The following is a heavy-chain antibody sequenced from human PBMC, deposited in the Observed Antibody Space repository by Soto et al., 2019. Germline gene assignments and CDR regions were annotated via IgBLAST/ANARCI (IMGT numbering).Heavy chain of an antibody. Sequence: SETLSLTCTVSGGSVSSGSYYWSWIRQPPGKGLEWIGYIYYSGSTNYNPSLKSRVTISVDTSKNQFSLKLSSVTAADTAVYYCARAFYSSSWDFDYWGRGTLVTVSS. V-gene: IGHV4-61*01. D-gene: IGHD6-13*01. J-gene: IGHJ4*02. CDR1: GGSVSSGSYY. CDR3: ARAFYSSSWDFDY. CDR2: IYYSGST.